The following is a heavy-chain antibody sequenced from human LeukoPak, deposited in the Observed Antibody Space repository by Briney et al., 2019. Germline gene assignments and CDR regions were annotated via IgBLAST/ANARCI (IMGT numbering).Heavy chain of an antibody. V-gene: IGHV1-2*02. D-gene: IGHD3-10*01. CDR1: GYTFTGYY. Sequence: EASVRVSCKASGYTFTGYYMHWVRQAPGQGLEWMGWISPNSGGTNYAQKFQGRVTMTRDTSISTAYMELSRLRSDDTAVYYCARVWAYGSGSYYDYWGQGTLVTVSS. CDR2: ISPNSGGT. CDR3: ARVWAYGSGSYYDY. J-gene: IGHJ4*02.